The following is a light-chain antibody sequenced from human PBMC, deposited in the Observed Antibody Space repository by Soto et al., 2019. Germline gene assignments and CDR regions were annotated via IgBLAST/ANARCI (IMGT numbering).Light chain of an antibody. V-gene: IGLV1-51*02. J-gene: IGLJ1*01. Sequence: QSVLTQPPSVSAAPGQKVTISCSGSSSNIGNNYVSWYQQLPGTAPKLLIYENNKRPSGIPDRFSGSKSGTSATLGITGFQTGDEADYYCGTWDSSLSARYVFGTGTKVTV. CDR1: SSNIGNNY. CDR3: GTWDSSLSARYV. CDR2: ENN.